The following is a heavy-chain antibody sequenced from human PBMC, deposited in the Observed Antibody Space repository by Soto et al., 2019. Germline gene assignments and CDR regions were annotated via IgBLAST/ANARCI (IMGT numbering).Heavy chain of an antibody. V-gene: IGHV3-13*01. Sequence: PGGSLRLSCTASGFTFSSYDVHWVRQPTRKGLEWVSAIGIAGDTYYLGSVQGRFTISRDNAKNSLYLQMNSLRAGDTAVYYCAGAPHYDSSGTQPAFDIWGQGTMVTVSS. CDR2: IGIAGDT. CDR3: AGAPHYDSSGTQPAFDI. J-gene: IGHJ3*02. CDR1: GFTFSSYD. D-gene: IGHD3-22*01.